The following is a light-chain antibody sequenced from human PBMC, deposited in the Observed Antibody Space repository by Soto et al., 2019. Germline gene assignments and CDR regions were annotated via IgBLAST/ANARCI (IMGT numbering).Light chain of an antibody. Sequence: QPVLTQSPSASASLGASVKLTFPLSSGHSSYAIAWHQQQPEKGPRYLMKLNSDGSHSKGDGIPDRFSGSNSGTERYLTISSLQSEDEADYYCQTWGTGIRVFGGGTKLTVL. J-gene: IGLJ2*01. CDR3: QTWGTGIRV. CDR2: LNSDGSH. CDR1: SGHSSYA. V-gene: IGLV4-69*01.